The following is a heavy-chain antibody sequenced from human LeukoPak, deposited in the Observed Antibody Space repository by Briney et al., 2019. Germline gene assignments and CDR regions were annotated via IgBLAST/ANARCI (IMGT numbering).Heavy chain of an antibody. CDR2: IYYSGST. CDR1: SGSISSSNYY. J-gene: IGHJ5*02. V-gene: IGHV4-39*07. Sequence: SETLSLTCTVSSGSISSSNYYWGWIRQPPGKGLEWIGSIYYSGSTYYNPSLKSRVTTSIDTPKNQFSLKLNSVTPADTAVYYCARSRGGFGDYGSWFDPWGQGTLVTVSS. D-gene: IGHD4-17*01. CDR3: ARSRGGFGDYGSWFDP.